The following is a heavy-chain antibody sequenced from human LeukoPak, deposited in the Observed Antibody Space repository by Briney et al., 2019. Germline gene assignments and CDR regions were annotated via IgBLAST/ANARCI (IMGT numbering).Heavy chain of an antibody. Sequence: GGSLRLSCAASGFTFDDYAMHWVRQAPGKGLEWVSGISWNSGSIGYADSVKGRFTISRDNAKNSLYLQMNSLRAEDTALYYCAKDAEVGAIFEHYFDYWGQGTLVTVSS. CDR3: AKDAEVGAIFEHYFDY. V-gene: IGHV3-9*01. J-gene: IGHJ4*02. CDR2: ISWNSGSI. CDR1: GFTFDDYA. D-gene: IGHD1-26*01.